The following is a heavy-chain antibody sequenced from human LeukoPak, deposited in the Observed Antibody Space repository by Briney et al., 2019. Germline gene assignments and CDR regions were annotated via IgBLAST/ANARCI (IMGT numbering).Heavy chain of an antibody. V-gene: IGHV4-4*07. CDR3: ARDGGLTTVTTWAVDAFDI. D-gene: IGHD4-17*01. J-gene: IGHJ3*02. Sequence: PSETLSLPCSVSGGSISSYYWRWLRQPAGKGLEWIGRIYTSWSTNYNPSLKSRVTMSVDTSKNQFSLKLSSVTAADTAVYYCARDGGLTTVTTWAVDAFDIWGQGTMVTVSS. CDR1: GGSISSYY. CDR2: IYTSWST.